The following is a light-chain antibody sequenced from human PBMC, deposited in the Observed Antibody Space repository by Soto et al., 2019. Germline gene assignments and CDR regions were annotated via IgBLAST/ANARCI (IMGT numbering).Light chain of an antibody. CDR1: QSFNTW. V-gene: IGKV1-5*03. CDR2: KAS. J-gene: IGKJ1*01. CDR3: QQYNSFPWT. Sequence: DIQMTQSPSTLSASVGDRFTITCRASQSFNTWLAWYQQKPGKAPNLLIYKASSLASGVPSRFSGSGSGTEFTLTISSLQPDDLATYYCQQYNSFPWTFGQGTKVDI.